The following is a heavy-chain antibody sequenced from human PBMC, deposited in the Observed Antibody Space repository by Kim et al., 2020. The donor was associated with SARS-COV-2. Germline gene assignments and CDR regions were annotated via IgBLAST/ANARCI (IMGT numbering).Heavy chain of an antibody. J-gene: IGHJ6*02. CDR3: ARGTPFGGMDV. D-gene: IGHD3-10*01. CDR2: INHSGST. V-gene: IGHV4-34*01. Sequence: SETLSLTCAVYGGSFSGYYWSWIRQPPGKGLEWIGEINHSGSTNYNPSLKSRVTISVDTSKNQFSLKLSSVTAADTAVYYCARGTPFGGMDVWGQGTTVTVSS. CDR1: GGSFSGYY.